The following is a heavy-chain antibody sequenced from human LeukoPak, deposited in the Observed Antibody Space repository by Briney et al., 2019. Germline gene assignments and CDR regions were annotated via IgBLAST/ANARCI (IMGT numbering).Heavy chain of an antibody. Sequence: SETLSLTCTVSGGSITGGTYYWGWIRQPPGKGLEWIGTIYYSGTTYYNPSLKGRVTISLGTSKNQFSLKLSSVTAADMAVYFCARDRRGGTYFGFWGQGTVVTVSS. D-gene: IGHD1-26*01. V-gene: IGHV4-39*07. J-gene: IGHJ4*02. CDR1: GGSITGGTYY. CDR2: IYYSGTT. CDR3: ARDRRGGTYFGF.